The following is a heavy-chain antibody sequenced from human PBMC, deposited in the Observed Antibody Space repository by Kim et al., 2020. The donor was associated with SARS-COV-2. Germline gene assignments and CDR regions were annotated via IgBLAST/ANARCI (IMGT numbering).Heavy chain of an antibody. CDR3: ARVVVRGVITYYFDY. CDR1: GFTVSSNY. V-gene: IGHV3-53*01. J-gene: IGHJ4*02. CDR2: IYSGGST. D-gene: IGHD3-10*01. Sequence: GGSLRLSCAASGFTVSSNYMSWVRQAPGKGLEWVSVIYSGGSTYYADSVKGRFTISRDNTKNTLYLQMNSLRAEDTAVYYCARVVVRGVITYYFDYWGQGTLVTVSS.